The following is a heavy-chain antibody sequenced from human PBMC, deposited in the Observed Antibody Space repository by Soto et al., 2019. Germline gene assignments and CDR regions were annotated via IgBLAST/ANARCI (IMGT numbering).Heavy chain of an antibody. V-gene: IGHV1-24*01. Sequence: ASVKVSCKVSGYTLTELSMHWVRQAPGKGLEWMGGFDPEDGETIYAQKFQGRVTMTEDTSTDTAYMELSSLRSEDTAVYYCAFLSCGSYYKLELGYWGQGTLVPVYS. CDR1: GYTLTELS. J-gene: IGHJ4*02. CDR2: FDPEDGET. CDR3: AFLSCGSYYKLELGY. D-gene: IGHD1-26*01.